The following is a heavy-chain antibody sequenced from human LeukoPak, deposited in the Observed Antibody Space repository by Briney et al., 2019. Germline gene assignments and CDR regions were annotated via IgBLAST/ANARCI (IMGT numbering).Heavy chain of an antibody. D-gene: IGHD3-3*01. CDR2: VDYSGIT. J-gene: IGHJ6*02. CDR3: ARINDFWSGPTLDV. V-gene: IGHV4-30-4*01. CDR1: GGSITSGAYH. Sequence: SETLPLTCTVSGGSITSGAYHWSWIRQRPGKGLEWIGYVDYSGITYYKPSLQSRLSMSIDTSKNQFSLKLISVTAADTAVYYCARINDFWSGPTLDVWGQGTTVTVSS.